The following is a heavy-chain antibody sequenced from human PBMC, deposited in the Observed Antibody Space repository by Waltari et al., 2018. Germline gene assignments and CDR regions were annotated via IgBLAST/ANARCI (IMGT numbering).Heavy chain of an antibody. J-gene: IGHJ3*02. V-gene: IGHV4-59*08. D-gene: IGHD3-10*01. CDR3: ARYGSGTISAPTI. CDR2: FYSSGHT. CDR1: CGSISSYY. Sequence: QVQLQESGPRLVKPSETLSLTCTVSCGSISSYYWTWIRQPPGKGLEWIGYFYSSGHTNYNPSLNGRGTITAGTSKSQFSLKLSSVTAADTAVYYCARYGSGTISAPTIWGQGTMVTVSS.